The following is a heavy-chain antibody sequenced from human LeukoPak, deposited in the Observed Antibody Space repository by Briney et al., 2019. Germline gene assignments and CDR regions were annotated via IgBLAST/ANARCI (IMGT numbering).Heavy chain of an antibody. V-gene: IGHV1-18*01. J-gene: IGHJ4*02. D-gene: IGHD6-6*01. Sequence: ASVKVSCKASGYDFINYGISWVRQAPGQGLEWMGWRSIYNGNTDYKLQGRVTMTTDTSTSTAYMELRSLRSDDTAVYYCARGGPSPSSSSSREYYLDYWGQGTLVTVPS. CDR3: ARGGPSPSSSSSREYYLDY. CDR1: GYDFINYG. CDR2: RSIYNGNT.